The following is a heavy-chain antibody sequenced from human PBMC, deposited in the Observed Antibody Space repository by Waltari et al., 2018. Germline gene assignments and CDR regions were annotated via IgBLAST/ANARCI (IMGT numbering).Heavy chain of an antibody. D-gene: IGHD5-12*01. J-gene: IGHJ4*02. Sequence: QVQLVQSGAEVKKPGSSVKVSCKASGGTFSSYAISWVRQAPGQGLEWMGGIIPSFGTANYEQKFQGRVTITADESTSTAYMELSSLRSEDTAVYYCARGVTDGYNLLALDYWGQGTLVTVSS. V-gene: IGHV1-69*13. CDR2: IIPSFGTA. CDR1: GGTFSSYA. CDR3: ARGVTDGYNLLALDY.